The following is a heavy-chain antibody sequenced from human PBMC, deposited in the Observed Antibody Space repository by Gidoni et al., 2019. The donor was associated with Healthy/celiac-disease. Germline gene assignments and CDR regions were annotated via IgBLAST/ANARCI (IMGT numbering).Heavy chain of an antibody. CDR1: GFTFSSYA. D-gene: IGHD6-13*01. Sequence: EVQLLESGGGLVQPGGSLRLSCAASGFTFSSYAMSWVRQAPGKGLEWVSAISGSGGSTYYADSVKGRFTISRDNSKNTLYLQMNSLRAEDTAVYYCATPQRGSSSWKDDYYYYGMDVWGQGTTVTVSS. CDR2: ISGSGGST. CDR3: ATPQRGSSSWKDDYYYYGMDV. V-gene: IGHV3-23*01. J-gene: IGHJ6*02.